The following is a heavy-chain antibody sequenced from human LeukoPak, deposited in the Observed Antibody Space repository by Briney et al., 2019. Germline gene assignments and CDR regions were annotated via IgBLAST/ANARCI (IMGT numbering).Heavy chain of an antibody. CDR2: IDWDDDK. D-gene: IGHD4-17*01. Sequence: SGPALVKPTQTLTLTCTFSGSSLSTSGMCVSWIRQPPGKALEWLARIDWDDDKYYNTSLKTRLTISKATYKNQVVLTMTNMDPVDTATYYWARHYGDYTGGGHYFDYWGQGTLVTVSS. CDR3: ARHYGDYTGGGHYFDY. J-gene: IGHJ4*02. V-gene: IGHV2-70*11. CDR1: GSSLSTSGMC.